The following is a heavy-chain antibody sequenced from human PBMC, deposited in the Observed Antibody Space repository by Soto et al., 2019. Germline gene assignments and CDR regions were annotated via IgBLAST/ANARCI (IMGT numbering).Heavy chain of an antibody. J-gene: IGHJ6*02. CDR3: ARDEWYSGPYYYYYGMDV. D-gene: IGHD1-26*01. CDR2: ISSDGSST. CDR1: GFTFSNYL. V-gene: IGHV3-74*01. Sequence: GGSLRLSCAASGFTFSNYLMHWVRQAPGKGLVWVSRISSDGSSTSYADSVKGRFTISRDNAKNTLYLQMNSLRAEDTAVYYCARDEWYSGPYYYYYGMDVWGQGTTVTVSS.